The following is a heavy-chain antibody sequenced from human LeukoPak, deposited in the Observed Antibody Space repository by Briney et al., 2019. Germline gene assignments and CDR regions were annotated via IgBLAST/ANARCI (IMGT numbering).Heavy chain of an antibody. CDR3: ARPLSISGYYYDAFDI. Sequence: PSETLSLTCTVSGGSISSYYWSWIRQPPGKGLEWIGYISYSGSTNYNPSLKSRVTISVDTSKNQFSLKLSSVTAADTAVYYCARPLSISGYYYDAFDIWGQGTMVTVSS. V-gene: IGHV4-59*08. CDR1: GGSISSYY. J-gene: IGHJ3*02. CDR2: ISYSGST. D-gene: IGHD3-22*01.